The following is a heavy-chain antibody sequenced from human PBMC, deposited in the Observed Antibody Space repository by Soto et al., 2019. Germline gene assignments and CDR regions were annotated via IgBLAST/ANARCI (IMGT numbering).Heavy chain of an antibody. CDR3: TRRSYHRLQLERLFDY. Sequence: GGSLRLSCTASGFTFGDYAMSWVGQAPGKGLEWVGFIRSKAYGGTTEYAASVKGRFTISRDDSKSIAYLQMNSLKTEDTAVYYCTRRSYHRLQLERLFDYWGQGTLVTVSS. J-gene: IGHJ4*02. V-gene: IGHV3-49*04. D-gene: IGHD1-1*01. CDR2: IRSKAYGGTT. CDR1: GFTFGDYA.